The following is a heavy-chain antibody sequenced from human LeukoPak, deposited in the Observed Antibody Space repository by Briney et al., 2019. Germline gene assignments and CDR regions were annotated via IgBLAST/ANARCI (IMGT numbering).Heavy chain of an antibody. CDR2: ISSSGSTI. V-gene: IGHV3-48*03. CDR3: ARDLEYSSSSLGY. J-gene: IGHJ4*02. CDR1: GFTFSSYE. Sequence: KTGGSLRLSCAASGFTFSSYEMNWVRQAPGKGLEWVSYISSSGSTIYYADSVKGRFTISRDNAKNSLYLQMNSLRAGDTAVYYCARDLEYSSSSLGYWGQGTLVTVSS. D-gene: IGHD6-6*01.